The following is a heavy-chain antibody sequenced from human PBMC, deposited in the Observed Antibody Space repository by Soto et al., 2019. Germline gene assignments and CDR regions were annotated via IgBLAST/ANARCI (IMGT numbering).Heavy chain of an antibody. J-gene: IGHJ4*02. CDR1: GGTFSSYT. D-gene: IGHD5-18*01. Sequence: QVQLVQSGAEVKKPGSSVKVSCKASGGTFSSYTISWVRQAPGQGLEWMGRIIPILGIANYAQKFQGRVTITADKSTSTAYMGLSSLRSEDTAVYYCARDKGETELWLDYWGQGTLVTVSS. CDR2: IIPILGIA. CDR3: ARDKGETELWLDY. V-gene: IGHV1-69*08.